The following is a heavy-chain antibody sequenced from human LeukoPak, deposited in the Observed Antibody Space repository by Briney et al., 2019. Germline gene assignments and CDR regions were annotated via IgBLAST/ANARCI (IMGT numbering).Heavy chain of an antibody. CDR3: VKVSSTVGATYFDY. CDR1: GFAFSSYA. V-gene: IGHV3-64D*06. J-gene: IGHJ4*02. D-gene: IGHD1-26*01. Sequence: SGGSLRLSCSASGFAFSSYAMHWVRQAPGKGLEYLSGITNNGGTTYHADSVKGRFTIPRDNSKNTLYFQMSSLRAEDTAVYYCVKVSSTVGATYFDYWGQGTLVTVSS. CDR2: ITNNGGTT.